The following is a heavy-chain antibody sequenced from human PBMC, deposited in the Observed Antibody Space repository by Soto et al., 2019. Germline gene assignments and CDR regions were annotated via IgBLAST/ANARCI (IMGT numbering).Heavy chain of an antibody. V-gene: IGHV1-69*01. D-gene: IGHD2-15*01. CDR3: ARRPSGYCSGGSCYGNYYYYYGMDV. J-gene: IGHJ6*02. CDR1: GGTFSSYA. CDR2: IIPIFGTA. Sequence: QVQLVQSGAEVKKPGSSVKVSCKASGGTFSSYAISWVRQAPGQGLEWMGGIIPIFGTANYAQKFLGRVTITADESTSTAYMELSSLRSEDTAVYYCARRPSGYCSGGSCYGNYYYYYGMDVWGQGTTVTVSS.